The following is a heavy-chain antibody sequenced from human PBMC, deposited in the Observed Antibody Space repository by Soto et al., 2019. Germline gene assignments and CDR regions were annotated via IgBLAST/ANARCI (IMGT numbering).Heavy chain of an antibody. CDR3: ARDPRSITGTTSSEDYQH. CDR2: IIPLLGIT. Sequence: QAQLMQSGAEVKKPGSSVKVSCKASGGTFSGYAINWVRQAPGQGLEWMGGIIPLLGITDYGQKFQGRITMAANESIGTAYMDLRGLRSEDTAVYYCARDPRSITGTTSSEDYQHWGQGTLVSVSS. V-gene: IGHV1-69*01. CDR1: GGTFSGYA. J-gene: IGHJ1*01. D-gene: IGHD1-20*01.